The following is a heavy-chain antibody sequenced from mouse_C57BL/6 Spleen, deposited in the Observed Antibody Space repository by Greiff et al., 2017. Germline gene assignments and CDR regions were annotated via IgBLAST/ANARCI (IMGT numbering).Heavy chain of an antibody. CDR3: ARPYGTNYAMDY. J-gene: IGHJ4*01. V-gene: IGHV1-82*01. D-gene: IGHD2-1*01. CDR2: IYPGDGDT. CDR1: GYAFSSSW. Sequence: QVQLQQSGPELVKPGASVKISCKASGYAFSSSWMNWVKQRPGKGLEWIGRIYPGDGDTNYNGKFKGKATLTADKSSSTAYMQLISLTSEDSAVYFCARPYGTNYAMDYWGQGTSVTVSS.